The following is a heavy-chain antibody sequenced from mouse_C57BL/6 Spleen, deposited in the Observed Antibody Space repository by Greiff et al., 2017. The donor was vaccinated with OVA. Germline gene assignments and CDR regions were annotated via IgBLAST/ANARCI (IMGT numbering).Heavy chain of an antibody. D-gene: IGHD1-1*01. CDR2: INPNNGGT. Sequence: VQLQQSGPELVKPGASVKIPCKASGYTFTDYNMDWVKQSPGKSLEWIGDINPNNGGTIYNQKFKGKATLTVDKSSSTAYMELRSLTSEDTAVYYCARDYGGYFDVWGTGTTVTVSS. V-gene: IGHV1-18*01. J-gene: IGHJ1*03. CDR1: GYTFTDYN. CDR3: ARDYGGYFDV.